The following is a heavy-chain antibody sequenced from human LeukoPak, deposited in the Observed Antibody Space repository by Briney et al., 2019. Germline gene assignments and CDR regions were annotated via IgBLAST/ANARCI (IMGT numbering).Heavy chain of an antibody. D-gene: IGHD1-26*01. CDR3: ARDPYSGSYGNYYYYFMDV. J-gene: IGHJ6*03. CDR1: GFNFSSYS. CDR2: ITGSSRAI. V-gene: IGHV3-48*01. Sequence: GGSLRLSCEGSGFNFSSYSMNWVRQAPGKGLEWVSFITGSSRAIYYADSVKGRFIISRDNAKNSVYMQLNRLRAEDTAVYYCARDPYSGSYGNYYYYFMDVWGKGTTVTISS.